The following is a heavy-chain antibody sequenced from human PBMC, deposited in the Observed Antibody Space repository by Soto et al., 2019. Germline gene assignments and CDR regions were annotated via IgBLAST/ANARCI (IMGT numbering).Heavy chain of an antibody. J-gene: IGHJ4*02. CDR3: ARARVGASSFDY. CDR1: GGSISSYY. D-gene: IGHD1-26*01. V-gene: IGHV4-59*08. Sequence: SETLCLTCTVSGGSISSYYWSWIRQPPGKGLEWIGYIYYSGSTNYNPSLKSRVTISVDTSKNQFSLKLSSVTAADTAVYYCARARVGASSFDYWGQGTLVTVSS. CDR2: IYYSGST.